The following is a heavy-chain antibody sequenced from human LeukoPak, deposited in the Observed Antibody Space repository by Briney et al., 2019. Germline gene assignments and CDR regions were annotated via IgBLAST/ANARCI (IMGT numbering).Heavy chain of an antibody. V-gene: IGHV5-51*01. D-gene: IGHD3-22*01. J-gene: IGHJ5*02. Sequence: GEPLKISCKGFGYSFTSYWIGWERPMPGKGIEWVGIVYPGDSDTRYTPSFQGQVTISADKSIGTAYLQWSSLKASDTAVYYCARCYYDGSGLFDPWGQGTLVTVSS. CDR2: VYPGDSDT. CDR3: ARCYYDGSGLFDP. CDR1: GYSFTSYW.